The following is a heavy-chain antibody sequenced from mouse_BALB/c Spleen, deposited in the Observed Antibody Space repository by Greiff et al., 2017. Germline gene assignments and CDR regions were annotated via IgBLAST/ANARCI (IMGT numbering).Heavy chain of an antibody. CDR1: GYSFTGYF. Sequence: VQLQQSGPELVKPGASVKISCKASGYSFTGYFMNWVMQSHGKSLEWIGRINPYNGDTFYNQKFKGKATLTVDKSSRTAHMELRSLASEDSAVYYCARGEVITTGFAYWGQGTLVTVSA. CDR2: INPYNGDT. CDR3: ARGEVITTGFAY. J-gene: IGHJ3*01. D-gene: IGHD2-4*01. V-gene: IGHV1-20*02.